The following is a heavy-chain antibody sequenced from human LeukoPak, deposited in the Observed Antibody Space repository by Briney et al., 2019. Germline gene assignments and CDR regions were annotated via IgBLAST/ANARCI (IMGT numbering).Heavy chain of an antibody. CDR3: ARVCYDFWSGYYTGSWFDY. CDR1: GASITSYY. CDR2: ISYSGST. Sequence: SETLSLTCSVSGASITSYYWSWIRQPPGKGLEWIAYISYSGSTNYNPSLKSRVTISLDTSKNQFSLKLSSVTAADTAVYYCARVCYDFWSGYYTGSWFDYWGQGTLVTVSS. V-gene: IGHV4-59*12. D-gene: IGHD3-3*01. J-gene: IGHJ4*02.